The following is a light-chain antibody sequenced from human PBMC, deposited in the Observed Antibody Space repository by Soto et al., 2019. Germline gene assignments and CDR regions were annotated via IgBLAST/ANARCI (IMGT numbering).Light chain of an antibody. CDR3: QPAGSIVLT. CDR1: QSVSTTY. Sequence: EIVLTQSPGTLSLSPGERATLSCRASQSVSTTYLAGYQQKPGQAPRLLIYGASSRATGIPGRFSGSTSWTDFTLIISRLEPEDFAVYYGQPAGSIVLTVGGGTKVEIK. J-gene: IGKJ4*01. V-gene: IGKV3-20*01. CDR2: GAS.